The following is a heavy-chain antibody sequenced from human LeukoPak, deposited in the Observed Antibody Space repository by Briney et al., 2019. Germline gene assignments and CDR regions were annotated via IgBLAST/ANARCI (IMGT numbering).Heavy chain of an antibody. V-gene: IGHV4-59*01. J-gene: IGHJ6*03. D-gene: IGHD3/OR15-3a*01. CDR1: GGSISSYY. Sequence: KPSETLSLTRTVSGGSISSYYWSWIRQPPGKGLEWIGYIYYSGSANYNPSLKSRVTISVDTSKNQFSLKLSSVTAADTAVYYCARARGLYYYYMDVWGKGTTVTISS. CDR2: IYYSGSA. CDR3: ARARGLYYYYMDV.